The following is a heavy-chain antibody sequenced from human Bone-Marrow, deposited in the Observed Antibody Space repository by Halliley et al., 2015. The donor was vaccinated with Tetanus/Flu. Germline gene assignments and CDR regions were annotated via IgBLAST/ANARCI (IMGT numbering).Heavy chain of an antibody. V-gene: IGHV4-34*01. CDR3: ARGQYYYGSGSYYNN. CDR1: GGSFSGYY. D-gene: IGHD3-10*01. Sequence: TLSLTCVVYGGSFSGYYWSWIRQSPGKGLEWIGEINQSGGTNYNPSLKSRVIISQDTSKNQFSLKLSSVTAADTAVYYCARGQYYYGSGSYYNNWGQGTLVTVSS. CDR2: INQSGGT. J-gene: IGHJ4*02.